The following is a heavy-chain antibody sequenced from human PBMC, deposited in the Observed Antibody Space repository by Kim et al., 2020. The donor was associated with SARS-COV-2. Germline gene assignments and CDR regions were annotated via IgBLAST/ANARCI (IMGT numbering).Heavy chain of an antibody. Sequence: SETLSLTCTVSGGSISSSSYYWGWIRQPPGKGLEWIGSIYYSGSTYYNPSLKSRVTISVDTSKNQFSLKLSSVTAADTAVYYCARLTEGQLLWFGDGPRFDYWGQGTLVTVSS. V-gene: IGHV4-39*01. J-gene: IGHJ4*02. CDR1: GGSISSSSYY. CDR2: IYYSGST. CDR3: ARLTEGQLLWFGDGPRFDY. D-gene: IGHD3-10*01.